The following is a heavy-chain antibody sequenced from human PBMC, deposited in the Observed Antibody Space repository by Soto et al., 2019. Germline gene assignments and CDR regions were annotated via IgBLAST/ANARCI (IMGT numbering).Heavy chain of an antibody. CDR1: GFTVSSNY. CDR2: IYSGGST. CDR3: ARTNYDSSGPNWFDP. Sequence: GGSLRLSCAASGFTVSSNYMSWVRQAPGKGLEWVSVIYSGGSTYYADSVKGRFTISRDNSKNTLYLQMNSLRAEDTAVYYCARTNYDSSGPNWFDPWGQGTLVTVSS. J-gene: IGHJ5*02. D-gene: IGHD3-22*01. V-gene: IGHV3-53*01.